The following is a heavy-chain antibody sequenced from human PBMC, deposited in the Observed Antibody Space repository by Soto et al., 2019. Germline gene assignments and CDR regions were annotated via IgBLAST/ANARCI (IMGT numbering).Heavy chain of an antibody. CDR1: TFIFSTYW. D-gene: IGHD6-19*01. CDR3: ARALQTYTSGPLGF. V-gene: IGHV3-7*01. J-gene: IGHJ4*02. CDR2: IKRGSSET. Sequence: GGSLRLSCAAPTFIFSTYWMTWVRQAPGKGLEWVANIKRGSSETYYADSVRGRFTISRDNAKNSLFLQMNSLRAEDTAVYYCARALQTYTSGPLGFWGQGTRVTVSS.